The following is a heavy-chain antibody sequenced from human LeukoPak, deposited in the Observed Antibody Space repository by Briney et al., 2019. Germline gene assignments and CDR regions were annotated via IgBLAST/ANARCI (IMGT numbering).Heavy chain of an antibody. J-gene: IGHJ6*02. CDR2: IYYSGST. CDR1: GGSISSYY. CDR3: ARLPLRFRYGMDV. Sequence: SETLSLTCTVSGGSISSYYWSWIRQPPGKGLEWIGYIYYSGSTNYNPSLKSRVTISVDTSKNQFSLKLSSVTAADTAVYYCARLPLRFRYGMDVWGQGTTVTVSS. V-gene: IGHV4-59*08. D-gene: IGHD3-3*01.